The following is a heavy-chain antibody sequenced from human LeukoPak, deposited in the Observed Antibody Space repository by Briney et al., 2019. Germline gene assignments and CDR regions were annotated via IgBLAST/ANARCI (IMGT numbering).Heavy chain of an antibody. J-gene: IGHJ4*02. V-gene: IGHV5-51*01. CDR1: GYSFTSYW. D-gene: IGHD5-24*01. CDR3: ARGPGELDTIIDY. Sequence: GESLKISCKGSGYSFTSYWIGWVRQMPGKGLEGMGIIYPGYSDTRYSPSFQGQVTISADKSISTAYLQWRSLKASDTAMYYCARGPGELDTIIDYWGQGTLVTVSS. CDR2: IYPGYSDT.